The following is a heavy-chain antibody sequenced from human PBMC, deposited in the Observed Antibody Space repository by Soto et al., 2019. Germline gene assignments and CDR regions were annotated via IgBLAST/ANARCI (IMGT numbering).Heavy chain of an antibody. V-gene: IGHV1-69*02. CDR3: ARGPTYYYDSSGHLYNWFDP. D-gene: IGHD3-22*01. CDR1: GGTFSSYT. Sequence: ASVKVSCKASGGTFSSYTISWVRQAPGQGLEWMGRIIPILGIANYAQKFQGRVTITADKSTSTAYMELSSLRSEDTAVYYCARGPTYYYDSSGHLYNWFDPWGQGTLVTV. J-gene: IGHJ5*02. CDR2: IIPILGIA.